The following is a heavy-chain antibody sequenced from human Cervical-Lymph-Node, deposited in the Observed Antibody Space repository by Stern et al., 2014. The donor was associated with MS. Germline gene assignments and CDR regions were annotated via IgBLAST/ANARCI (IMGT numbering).Heavy chain of an antibody. J-gene: IGHJ6*02. CDR3: ARWDRVMVRPNFYYYGMDV. CDR2: IYYRGSS. CDR1: GDSISSSY. V-gene: IGHV4-59*01. D-gene: IGHD5-18*01. Sequence: QVQLQESGTGLVKPSETLSLTCTISGDSISSSYWNCIRQSPGKGLEWIAYIYYRGSSYDNPSLKSRVTISVDMSNNQFSLQLTSVTAADTAVYFCARWDRVMVRPNFYYYGMDVWGQGTTVIVSS.